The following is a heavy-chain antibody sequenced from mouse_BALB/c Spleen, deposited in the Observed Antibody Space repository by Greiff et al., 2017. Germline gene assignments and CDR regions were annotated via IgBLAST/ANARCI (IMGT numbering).Heavy chain of an antibody. CDR2: ISTYYGDA. Sequence: QVQLKQSGAELVRPGVSVKISCKGSGYTFTDYAMHWVKQSHAKSLEWIGVISTYYGDASYNQKFKGKATMTVDKSSSTAYMELARLTSEDSAIYYCAREGSPGMDYWGQGTSVTVSS. V-gene: IGHV1S137*01. CDR3: AREGSPGMDY. CDR1: GYTFTDYA. J-gene: IGHJ4*01.